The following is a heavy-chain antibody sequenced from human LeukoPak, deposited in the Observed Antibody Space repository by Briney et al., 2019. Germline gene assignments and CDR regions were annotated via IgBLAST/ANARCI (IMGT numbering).Heavy chain of an antibody. D-gene: IGHD5-24*01. CDR2: INHSGST. V-gene: IGHV4-34*01. J-gene: IGHJ4*02. CDR3: ATRTSSRDGYNYYFDY. Sequence: PSETLSLTCAVYGGSFSGYYWSWTRQPPGKGLEWIGEINHSGSTNYNPSLKSRVTISVDTSKNQFSLKLSSVTAADTAVYYCATRTSSRDGYNYYFDYWGQGTLVTVSS. CDR1: GGSFSGYY.